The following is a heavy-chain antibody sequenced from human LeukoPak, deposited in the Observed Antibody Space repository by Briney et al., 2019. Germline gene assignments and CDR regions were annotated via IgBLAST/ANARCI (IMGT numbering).Heavy chain of an antibody. D-gene: IGHD3-3*01. J-gene: IGHJ4*02. V-gene: IGHV5-51*01. CDR3: ARSTYYDFWSGTPPENYFDY. Sequence: GESLKISCKGSGYSFTRYWIGWVRQMPGKGLEWMGIIYPGDSDTRYSPSFQGQVTISADKSISTAYLQWSSLKASDTAMYYCARSTYYDFWSGTPPENYFDYWGQGTLVTVSS. CDR2: IYPGDSDT. CDR1: GYSFTRYW.